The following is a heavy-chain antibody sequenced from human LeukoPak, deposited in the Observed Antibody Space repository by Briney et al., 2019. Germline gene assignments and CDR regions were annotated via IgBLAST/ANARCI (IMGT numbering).Heavy chain of an antibody. J-gene: IGHJ6*03. CDR2: VNPNSGGT. D-gene: IGHD1-1*01. CDR3: ARGSRVQRIYYYYMDV. Sequence: ASVKVSCKASGYTFTGYYIHWVRQAPGQGLEWMGWVNPNSGGTNYAQKFQGRATMTRDTSISTAYMELSSLRSEDTAVYYCARGSRVQRIYYYYMDVWGKGTTVTVSS. V-gene: IGHV1-2*02. CDR1: GYTFTGYY.